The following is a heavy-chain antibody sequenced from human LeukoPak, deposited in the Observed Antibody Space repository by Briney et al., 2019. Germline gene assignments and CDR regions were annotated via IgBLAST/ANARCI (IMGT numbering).Heavy chain of an antibody. V-gene: IGHV4-34*01. CDR2: INHSGST. Sequence: SETLSLTCAVYGGSFSGYYWSWIRQPPGKGLERIGEINHSGSTNYNPSLKSRVTISVDTSKNQFSLKLSSVTAADTAVYYCARGRIRRTTVTKSYYYYGMDVWGQGTTVTVSS. J-gene: IGHJ6*02. CDR1: GGSFSGYY. D-gene: IGHD4-17*01. CDR3: ARGRIRRTTVTKSYYYYGMDV.